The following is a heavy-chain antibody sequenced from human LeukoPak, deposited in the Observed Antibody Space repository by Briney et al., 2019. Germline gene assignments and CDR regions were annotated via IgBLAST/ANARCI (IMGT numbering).Heavy chain of an antibody. Sequence: GGSLRLSWAAPGFTFSCQATTCVRQAPGKGLEWVSGIRGSGGSTYYADSVKGRFTISRDNSKNTLYVQMNSLRAEDTAVYYCAKGRAGIDYWGQGTLVIVPS. V-gene: IGHV3-23*01. J-gene: IGHJ4*02. CDR2: IRGSGGST. CDR3: AKGRAGIDY. D-gene: IGHD6-19*01. CDR1: GFTFSCQA.